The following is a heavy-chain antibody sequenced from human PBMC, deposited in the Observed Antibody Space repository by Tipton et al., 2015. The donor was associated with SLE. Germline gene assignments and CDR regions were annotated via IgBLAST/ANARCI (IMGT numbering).Heavy chain of an antibody. CDR2: SHYSGNT. CDR1: GGSISSGGYY. CDR3: ARDHGDFELKN. D-gene: IGHD3/OR15-3a*01. J-gene: IGHJ4*02. V-gene: IGHV4-31*02. Sequence: LRLSCSVSGGSISSGGYYWSWIRQHPGKGLEWIGYSHYSGNTYYNTSLKSRVTISVDTSKNQFSLKLSSVTAADTAVYYCARDHGDFELKNWAQGTLVTVSS.